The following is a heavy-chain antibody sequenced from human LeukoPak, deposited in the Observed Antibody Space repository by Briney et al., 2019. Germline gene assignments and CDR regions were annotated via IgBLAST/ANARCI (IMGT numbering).Heavy chain of an antibody. Sequence: GGSLRLSCAASGFTFSNYWMSWVRQAPGKGPEWVANIRQDGSERNYVDSVKGRFTISRDNAKNALYLQMDNLRAEDTAIYYCARDKVVGATYFDYWGQGTLVTVSS. CDR2: IRQDGSER. J-gene: IGHJ4*02. D-gene: IGHD1-26*01. V-gene: IGHV3-7*01. CDR1: GFTFSNYW. CDR3: ARDKVVGATYFDY.